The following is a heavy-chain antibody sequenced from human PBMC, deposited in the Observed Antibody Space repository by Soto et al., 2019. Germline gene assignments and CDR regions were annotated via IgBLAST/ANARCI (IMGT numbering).Heavy chain of an antibody. CDR1: GGTFSSYA. CDR2: IIPIFGTA. V-gene: IGHV1-69*06. D-gene: IGHD2-15*01. CDR3: ARVDVVVAATHPNWFDP. Sequence: SVEVSCKXSGGTFSSYAISWVRQAPGHGLEWMGGIIPIFGTANYAQKFQGRVTITADKSTSTAYMELSSLRSEDTAVYYCARVDVVVAATHPNWFDPWGQGTLVTVSS. J-gene: IGHJ5*02.